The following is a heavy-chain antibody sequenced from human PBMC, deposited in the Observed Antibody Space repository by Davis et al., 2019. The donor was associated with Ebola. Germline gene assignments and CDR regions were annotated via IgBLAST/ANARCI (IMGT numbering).Heavy chain of an antibody. V-gene: IGHV3-21*04. CDR1: GFIFSSYT. CDR3: AKDRHGDYVGYYYYGMDV. CDR2: ISVSSGYI. J-gene: IGHJ6*02. D-gene: IGHD4-17*01. Sequence: GESLKISCAASGFIFSSYTMNWVRQAPGKGLEWVSSISVSSGYIYYEDSVKGRFTISRDNSKNTLYLQMNSLRAEDTAVYYCAKDRHGDYVGYYYYGMDVWGQGTTVTVSS.